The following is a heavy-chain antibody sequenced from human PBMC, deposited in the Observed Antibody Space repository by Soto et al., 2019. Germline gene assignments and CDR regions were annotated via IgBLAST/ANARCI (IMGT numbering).Heavy chain of an antibody. Sequence: EVQLVESGGGLVKPGGSLRLSCAASGFTFSRYSMNWVRQAPGKGLEWVSSISRSSSYIYFADPVKGRFTISRDNAQNSLYLQMNSRRAEYTGVSYCARLTYYDSSGDYCSWGQGNLVTVSS. D-gene: IGHD3-22*01. V-gene: IGHV3-21*01. CDR3: ARLTYYDSSGDYCS. J-gene: IGHJ5*02. CDR2: ISRSSSYI. CDR1: GFTFSRYS.